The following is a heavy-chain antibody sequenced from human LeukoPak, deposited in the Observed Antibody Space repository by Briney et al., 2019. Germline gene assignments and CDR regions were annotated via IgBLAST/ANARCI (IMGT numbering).Heavy chain of an antibody. D-gene: IGHD6-19*01. CDR2: IRHDGSNK. CDR3: AKDYSSGWYRQLDH. CDR1: GFTFSNYG. Sequence: GGSLRLSCAASGFTFSNYGMHWVRQVPGKGLEWVAFIRHDGSNKRYADSVKGRFTISKDNSKNTLYLQMNSLRPEDTGLYHCAKDYSSGWYRQLDHWGQGTLVTVSS. V-gene: IGHV3-30*02. J-gene: IGHJ4*02.